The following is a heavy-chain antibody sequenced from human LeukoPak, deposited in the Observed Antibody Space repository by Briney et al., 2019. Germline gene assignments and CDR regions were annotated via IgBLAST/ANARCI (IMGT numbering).Heavy chain of an antibody. CDR1: GFTFSSYE. V-gene: IGHV3-48*03. CDR3: ASRPYYYDSSGEVY. CDR2: ISSSGSTI. J-gene: IGHJ4*02. Sequence: GGSLRLSCAASGFTFSSYEMNWVRQAPGKGLEWVSYISSSGSTIYYADSVKGRFTISRDNAKNSLYLQMNGLRAEDTAVYYCASRPYYYDSSGEVYWGQGTLVTVSS. D-gene: IGHD3-22*01.